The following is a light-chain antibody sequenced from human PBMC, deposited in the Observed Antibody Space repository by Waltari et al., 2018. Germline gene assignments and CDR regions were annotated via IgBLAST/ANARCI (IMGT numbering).Light chain of an antibody. V-gene: IGKV1-33*01. J-gene: IGKJ4*01. CDR2: DTS. CDR3: QVSFHFPLT. Sequence: DIQMTQSPSSLAASVGDRVTIPCQASQDITLYLNWYQQKPGKAPKPLIYDTSKLETGVPTRFSGSGSGTHFTFTISSLQPEDIATYYCQVSFHFPLTFGGGTK. CDR1: QDITLY.